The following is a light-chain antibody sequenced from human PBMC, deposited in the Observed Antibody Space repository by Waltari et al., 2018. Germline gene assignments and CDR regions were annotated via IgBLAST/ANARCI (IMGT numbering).Light chain of an antibody. J-gene: IGKJ2*03. V-gene: IGKV4-1*01. CDR1: QSILYSHNNKNY. CDR3: QQYYDKPYS. Sequence: DIVMTQSPDSLAVSLGERATINCKSSQSILYSHNNKNYLAWYQQRPGQPPKLLFYWASTRESGVPDRFIGSGSGTAFTLTISSLQAEDVADYYCQQYYDKPYSFGQGTKLEIK. CDR2: WAS.